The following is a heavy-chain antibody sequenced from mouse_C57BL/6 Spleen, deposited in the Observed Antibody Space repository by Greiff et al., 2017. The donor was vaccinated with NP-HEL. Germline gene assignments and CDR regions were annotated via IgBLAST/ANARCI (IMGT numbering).Heavy chain of an antibody. CDR2: ISRGSSTI. CDR1: GFTFSDYG. D-gene: IGHD1-1*01. V-gene: IGHV5-17*01. J-gene: IGHJ4*01. Sequence: DVMLVESGGGLVKPGGSLKLSCAASGFTFSDYGMHWVRQAPEKGLEWVAYISRGSSTIYYADTVKGRFTISRDNAKNTLFLQMTSQRSEYTAMYYCARSRYYGSSYGAMDYWGQGTSVTVSS. CDR3: ARSRYYGSSYGAMDY.